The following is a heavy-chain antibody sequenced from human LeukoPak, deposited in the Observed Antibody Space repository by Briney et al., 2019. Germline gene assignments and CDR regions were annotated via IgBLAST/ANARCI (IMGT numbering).Heavy chain of an antibody. D-gene: IGHD2-21*02. J-gene: IGHJ4*02. Sequence: GGSLRLSCAASGFTFSNYGIHWVRQAPGKGLEWVAFIQYDATNKYYADSVQGRFTISRDNSKITLYLQMNSLRAEDTAVYYCAKDLERHIVVVTASAVDYWGQGTLVTVSS. CDR2: IQYDATNK. CDR3: AKDLERHIVVVTASAVDY. V-gene: IGHV3-30*02. CDR1: GFTFSNYG.